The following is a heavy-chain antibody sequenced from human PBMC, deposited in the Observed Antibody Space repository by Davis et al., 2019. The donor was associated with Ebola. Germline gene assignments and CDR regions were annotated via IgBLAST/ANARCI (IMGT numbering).Heavy chain of an antibody. CDR3: ARIRSGWYLGPFES. D-gene: IGHD6-19*01. J-gene: IGHJ4*02. Sequence: PGGSLRLSCAASGFTFSSYGMHWVRQAPGKGLEWVAVTSHDGSNTYYADSVKGRFTISRDNSKNTLYLQMNSLRIDDTAVYYCARIRSGWYLGPFESWGQGTLVTVSS. V-gene: IGHV3-30*03. CDR2: TSHDGSNT. CDR1: GFTFSSYG.